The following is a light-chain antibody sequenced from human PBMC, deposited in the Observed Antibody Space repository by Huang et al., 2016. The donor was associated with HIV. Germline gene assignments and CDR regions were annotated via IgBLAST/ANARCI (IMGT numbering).Light chain of an antibody. V-gene: IGKV3-15*01. CDR1: QSVNRN. Sequence: EIVMTQSPATLSVSPGERATLSCRASQSVNRNLAWYQQKPGQAPRLLICGASTRATGIPARFSGSGSGTEFTLTISSLESEDFAVYYCQQYNNWPRTFGQGTKVEIK. CDR3: QQYNNWPRT. J-gene: IGKJ1*01. CDR2: GAS.